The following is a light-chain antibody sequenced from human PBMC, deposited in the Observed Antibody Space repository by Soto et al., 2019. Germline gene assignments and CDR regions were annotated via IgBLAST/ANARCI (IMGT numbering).Light chain of an antibody. V-gene: IGLV1-44*01. CDR1: RSNFGTNH. CDR2: SGD. J-gene: IGLJ3*02. Sequence: QSALTQPPSASVTPGQRVTISCSGSRSNFGTNHVNRYQQFPGWAPKLVIDSGDEGPPGVPDRFSGSESGTSASLSISGLLSGDEADYYCEVWDDGLDGWVFGGGTKLTVL. CDR3: EVWDDGLDGWV.